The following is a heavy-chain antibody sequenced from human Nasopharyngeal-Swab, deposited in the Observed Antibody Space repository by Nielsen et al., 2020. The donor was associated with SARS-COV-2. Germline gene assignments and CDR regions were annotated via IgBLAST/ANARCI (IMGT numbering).Heavy chain of an antibody. D-gene: IGHD5-12*01. V-gene: IGHV3-7*01. CDR1: GFTFSSYW. CDR2: IKQDGSEN. J-gene: IGHJ6*02. CDR3: ARDRLVAAWGWGYYYYGMDV. Sequence: LTCAASGFTFSSYWMSWVRQAPGKGLEWVANIKQDGSENHYVDSVKGRFTIARDNAKNSLYLQMNSLRAGDTAVYYWARDRLVAAWGWGYYYYGMDVWGQGTTVTVSS.